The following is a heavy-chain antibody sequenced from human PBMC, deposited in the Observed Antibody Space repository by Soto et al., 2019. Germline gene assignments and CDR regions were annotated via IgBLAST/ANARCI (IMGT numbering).Heavy chain of an antibody. Sequence: SGTLLLTCAVSGGSISSGGYSGSWIRQPPGKGLERIGYIYHSGSTYYNPSLKSRVTISVDRSKNQSSLKLSSVTAADTAVFYVAREGGPVVDNSRAFDIWGQGRMDPVSS. J-gene: IGHJ3*02. CDR3: AREGGPVVDNSRAFDI. CDR1: GGSISSGGYS. CDR2: IYHSGST. V-gene: IGHV4-30-2*01. D-gene: IGHD2-15*01.